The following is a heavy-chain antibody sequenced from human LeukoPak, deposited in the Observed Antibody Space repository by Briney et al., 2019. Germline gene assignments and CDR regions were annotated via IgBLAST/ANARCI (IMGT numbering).Heavy chain of an antibody. V-gene: IGHV3-23*01. J-gene: IGHJ4*02. CDR2: ISGSGGST. CDR3: AKDSHCSGGSCYYDY. CDR1: GFTFSSYA. D-gene: IGHD2-15*01. Sequence: RGSLRLSCAASGFTFSSYAMSWVRQAPGKGLEWVSAISGSGGSTYYADSVKGRLTISRDNSKNTLYLQMNSLRAEDTAVYYCAKDSHCSGGSCYYDYWGQGTLVTVSS.